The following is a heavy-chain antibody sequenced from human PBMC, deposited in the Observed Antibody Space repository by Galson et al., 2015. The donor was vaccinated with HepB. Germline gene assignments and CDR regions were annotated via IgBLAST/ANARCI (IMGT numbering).Heavy chain of an antibody. CDR2: FDPEDGET. J-gene: IGHJ3*02. Sequence: SVKVSCKVSGYTLTELSMHWVRQAPGKGLEWMGGFDPEDGETIYAQKFQGRVTMTEDTSTDTAYMELSSLRSEDTAVYYCARVRVRRVGGGAAFDIWGQGTMVTVSS. V-gene: IGHV1-24*01. D-gene: IGHD1-26*01. CDR3: ARVRVRRVGGGAAFDI. CDR1: GYTLTELS.